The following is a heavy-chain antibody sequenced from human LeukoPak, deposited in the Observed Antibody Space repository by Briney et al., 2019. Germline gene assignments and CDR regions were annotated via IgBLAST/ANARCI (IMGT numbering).Heavy chain of an antibody. J-gene: IGHJ4*02. CDR2: IKQDGSEK. CDR3: ARDRRGPFDY. D-gene: IGHD3-10*01. V-gene: IGHV3-7*03. Sequence: GGSLRLSCAASGFTFNSYWMSWVRQAPGKGLEWVANIKQDGSEKYYVDSVNGRFTISRDNAMNSLYLQMNSLRAEDTAVYFCARDRRGPFDYWGQGTLVTVSS. CDR1: GFTFNSYW.